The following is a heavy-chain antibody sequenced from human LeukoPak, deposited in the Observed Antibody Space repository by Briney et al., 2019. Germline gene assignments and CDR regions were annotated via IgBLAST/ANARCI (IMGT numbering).Heavy chain of an antibody. V-gene: IGHV3-23*01. D-gene: IGHD6-6*01. CDR3: AKGLGASDY. CDR1: GFPFISYA. J-gene: IGHJ4*02. CDR2: IIGSGGST. Sequence: GGSLRLSCAASGFPFISYAMSWVRQAPGKGLEWVSAIIGSGGSTYYADSVKGRFTISRDNSKNTLYLQMNSLRAEDTAVYYCAKGLGASDYWGQGTLDTVSS.